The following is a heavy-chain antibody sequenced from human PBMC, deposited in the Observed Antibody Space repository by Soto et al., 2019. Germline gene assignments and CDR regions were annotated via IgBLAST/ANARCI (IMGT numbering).Heavy chain of an antibody. Sequence: QITLKESGPTLVKPPQTLTLTCSFSGFSLDTTEVGVGWIRQPPGKALEWLALVYWNDDKRYRPSLESRLTITKDTTKDQVVLTMTNMAPGDTGTYSCVHSRKIARVLQWVSWGQGTLVTVSS. J-gene: IGHJ4*02. V-gene: IGHV2-5*01. CDR2: VYWNDDK. CDR1: GFSLDTTEVG. D-gene: IGHD2-15*01. CDR3: VHSRKIARVLQWVS.